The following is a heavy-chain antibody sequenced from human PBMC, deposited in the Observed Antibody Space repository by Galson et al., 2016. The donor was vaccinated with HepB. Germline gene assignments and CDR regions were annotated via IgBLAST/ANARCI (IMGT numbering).Heavy chain of an antibody. CDR3: AKDAGVIWSGGYFDY. J-gene: IGHJ4*02. CDR1: GFTFSIHA. Sequence: SLRLSCAASGFTFSIHAMTWVRQAPGKGLEWVAAFGGSVDNPLYAHSVKGRFTISRDISNNTLYLHMHRLRAEDTAVYYCAKDAGVIWSGGYFDYWGQGTLVTVSS. CDR2: FGGSVDNP. V-gene: IGHV3-23*01. D-gene: IGHD3-3*01.